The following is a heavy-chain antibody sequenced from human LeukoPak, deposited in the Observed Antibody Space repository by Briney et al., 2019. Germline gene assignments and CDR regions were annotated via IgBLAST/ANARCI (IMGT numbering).Heavy chain of an antibody. CDR2: INHSGST. CDR1: GGSFSGYY. V-gene: IGHV4-34*01. D-gene: IGHD3-22*01. CDR3: ARKAHYTVVTAFDI. J-gene: IGHJ3*02. Sequence: SETLSLTCAVYGGSFSGYYWSWLRQPPGKGLEWIGEINHSGSTNYNPSLKSRVTISVDTSKNQFSLKLSSVTAADTAVYYCARKAHYTVVTAFDIWGQGTMVTVSS.